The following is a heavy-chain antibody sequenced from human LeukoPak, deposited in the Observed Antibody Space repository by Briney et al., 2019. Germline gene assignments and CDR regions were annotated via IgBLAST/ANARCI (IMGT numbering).Heavy chain of an antibody. CDR1: GFNFNNYW. V-gene: IGHV3-74*01. Sequence: PGGSLRLSCAASGFNFNNYWMHWVRQAPGKGLVWVSRINRDGDYTGYADSVKGRFTISRDNSKNSLYLQMNSLRAEDTAVYYCARERDRLAVAGSEFDYWGQGTLVTVSS. J-gene: IGHJ4*02. CDR2: INRDGDYT. CDR3: ARERDRLAVAGSEFDY. D-gene: IGHD6-19*01.